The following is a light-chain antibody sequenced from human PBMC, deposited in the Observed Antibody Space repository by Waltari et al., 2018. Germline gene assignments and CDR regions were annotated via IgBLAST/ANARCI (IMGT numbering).Light chain of an antibody. V-gene: IGKV4-1*01. CDR1: QSVLFSSNNKDF. CDR2: WAS. J-gene: IGKJ1*01. Sequence: DIVMTQSPESLAVSLGERANINCKSRQSVLFSSNNKDFVAGHQPKPGPPPKLIIYWASTRDSGVPALCSASGSGANFTLTISSLQAEDVAVYYCHQYFKTPWTFVRGTQVEIK. CDR3: HQYFKTPWT.